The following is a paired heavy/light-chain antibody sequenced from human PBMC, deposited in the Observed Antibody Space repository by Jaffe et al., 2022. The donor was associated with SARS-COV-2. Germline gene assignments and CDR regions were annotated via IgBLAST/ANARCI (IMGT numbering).Heavy chain of an antibody. CDR3: ARGEAGSFDY. V-gene: IGHV3-7*03. Sequence: EVQLVESGGGLVQPGGSLRLSCAASGFTFRNYFMNWVRQAPGKGLEWVANINRDGGVKYYVDSVQGRFTISRDNVQNSLYLQMNSPRGEDTAVYFCARGEAGSFDYWGQGTLVTVSS. CDR2: INRDGGVK. D-gene: IGHD6-19*01. J-gene: IGHJ4*02. CDR1: GFTFRNYF.
Light chain of an antibody. V-gene: IGLV2-23*01. CDR2: EAN. CDR3: FSCASSTTSWA. J-gene: IGLJ3*02. CDR1: SSDIGSNNL. Sequence: HSALTQPASVSGSPGQSITISCTGTSSDIGSNNLVSWYQQHPGKAPKLMIYEANRRPSGVSDRFSGSKSGNTASLTISGLQPEDEADYYCFSCASSTTSWAFGVGTKLTVL.